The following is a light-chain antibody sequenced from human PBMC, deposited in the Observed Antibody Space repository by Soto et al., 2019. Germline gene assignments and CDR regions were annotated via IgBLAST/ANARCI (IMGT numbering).Light chain of an antibody. Sequence: SYELAQSPSVSVAPGKTASIPWGGNNIGSKSVHWYQQKPGQAPVLVIFYDSDRPSGIPERFSGSKSGNTATLTISRVEAGDEADYYCQVWDSSSDHVVFGGGTKLTVL. CDR3: QVWDSSSDHVV. V-gene: IGLV3-21*04. CDR1: NIGSKS. CDR2: YDS. J-gene: IGLJ2*01.